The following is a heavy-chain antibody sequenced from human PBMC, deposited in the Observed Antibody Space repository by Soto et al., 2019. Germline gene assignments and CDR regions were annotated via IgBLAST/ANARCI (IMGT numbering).Heavy chain of an antibody. CDR2: ISGGGGST. CDR3: AKGSSGWYEIFDS. CDR1: GFTFSSYA. D-gene: IGHD6-19*01. Sequence: EVQLLESGGGLVQPGGSLRLSCTASGFTFSSYAMSWVRQAPGKGLEWVSAISGGGGSTYYAVSVKGRFTISRDNSKNPLYLQMTSLRAEDTAVYYCAKGSSGWYEIFDSWGQGTLVTVSS. V-gene: IGHV3-23*01. J-gene: IGHJ4*02.